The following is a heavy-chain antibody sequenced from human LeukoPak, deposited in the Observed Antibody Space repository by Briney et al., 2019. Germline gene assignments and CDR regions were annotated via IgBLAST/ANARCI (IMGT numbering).Heavy chain of an antibody. V-gene: IGHV3-74*01. J-gene: IGHJ3*02. Sequence: GRSLRLSCAASRFTFITYWTQWVSHAPGKGRGWVTSFNSDGRSTSSAHCVKGRFTNSRDNAKNTMYLQMNSLRAEDTAVYYCERDRGDTCDIWGQGTMVTVSS. CDR1: RFTFITYW. CDR2: FNSDGRST. CDR3: ERDRGDTCDI.